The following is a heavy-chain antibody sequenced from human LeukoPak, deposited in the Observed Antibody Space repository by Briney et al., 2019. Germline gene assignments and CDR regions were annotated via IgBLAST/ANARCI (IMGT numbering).Heavy chain of an antibody. CDR1: GGSISSYY. Sequence: SETLSLTCTVSGGSISSYYCYWIRKPPRQGMGWDGYIYYSGSTNFNPSLNSRVTISVDTSKNQFSLKLNSVTAADTAVYYCVRGDSSWPYYFDCWGQGTLVTVSS. CDR3: VRGDSSWPYYFDC. D-gene: IGHD6-13*01. V-gene: IGHV4-59*13. J-gene: IGHJ4*02. CDR2: IYYSGST.